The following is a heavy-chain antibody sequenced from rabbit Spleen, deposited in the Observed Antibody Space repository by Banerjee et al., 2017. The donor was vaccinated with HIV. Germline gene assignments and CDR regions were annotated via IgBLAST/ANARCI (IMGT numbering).Heavy chain of an antibody. CDR1: GFDFSSYY. CDR2: IDPIFGST. Sequence: QLKETGGGLVQPGGSLTLSCKASGFDFSSYYMSWVRQAPGKGLEWIGYIDPIFGSTYYASWVNGRFTISSHNAQNTLYLQLNSLTAADTATYFCVRDQAGDADYGPYYLNLWGQGTLVTVS. CDR3: VRDQAGDADYGPYYLNL. D-gene: IGHD2-1*01. J-gene: IGHJ4*01. V-gene: IGHV1S7*01.